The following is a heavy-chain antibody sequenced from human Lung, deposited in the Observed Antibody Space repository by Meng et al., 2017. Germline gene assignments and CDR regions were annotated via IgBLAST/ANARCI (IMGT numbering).Heavy chain of an antibody. D-gene: IGHD4-11*01. CDR1: CGSFREYY. J-gene: IGHJ4*02. V-gene: IGHV4-34*02. Sequence: VQQWGEGLLYPSETLSLTCGVSCGSFREYYRSLLRQPPGKGLEWIGEINHSGSTNYNPSLESRATISVDTSQNNLSLKLSLATAADSAVYYCARGPTTMAHDFDYWGQGTLVTVSS. CDR2: INHSGST. CDR3: ARGPTTMAHDFDY.